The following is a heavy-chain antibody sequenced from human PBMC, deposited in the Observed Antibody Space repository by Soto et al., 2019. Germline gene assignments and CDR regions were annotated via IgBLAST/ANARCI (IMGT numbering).Heavy chain of an antibody. J-gene: IGHJ6*02. CDR2: ISGSGGST. CDR3: AKTRQGIVPAAIFPYYYYGMDV. D-gene: IGHD2-2*01. CDR1: GFTFSSYA. Sequence: GGSLRLSCAASGFTFSSYAMSWVRQAPGKGLEWVSAISGSGGSTYYADSVKGRFTISRDNSKNTLYLQMNSLRAEDTAVYYCAKTRQGIVPAAIFPYYYYGMDVWGQGTTVTVSS. V-gene: IGHV3-23*01.